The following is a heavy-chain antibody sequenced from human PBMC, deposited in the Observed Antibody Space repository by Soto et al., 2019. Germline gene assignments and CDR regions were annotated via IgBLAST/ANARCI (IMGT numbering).Heavy chain of an antibody. CDR2: IIPIFGTA. CDR1: GGTFSSYA. V-gene: IGHV1-69*13. Sequence: GASVKVSCKASGGTFSSYAISWVRQAPGQRLEWMGGIIPIFGTANYAQKFQGRVTITADESTSTAYMELSSLRSEDTAVYYCARFIAAAGTFDYWGQGTLVTVSS. J-gene: IGHJ4*02. CDR3: ARFIAAAGTFDY. D-gene: IGHD6-13*01.